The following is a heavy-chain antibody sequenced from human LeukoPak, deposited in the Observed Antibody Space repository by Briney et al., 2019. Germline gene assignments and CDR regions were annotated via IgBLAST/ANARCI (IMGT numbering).Heavy chain of an antibody. Sequence: GGSLRLSCSASGFTFSNAWMSWVRQAPGKGLEWVGRIKSKTDGGATDYAASVKGRFTISRDDSKNTLYLQMKSLKIEHTAVYYCTTGHEYSNYWGQRTMVTVSS. CDR3: TTGHEYSNY. V-gene: IGHV3-15*01. J-gene: IGHJ4*02. D-gene: IGHD4-11*01. CDR1: GFTFSNAW. CDR2: IKSKTDGGAT.